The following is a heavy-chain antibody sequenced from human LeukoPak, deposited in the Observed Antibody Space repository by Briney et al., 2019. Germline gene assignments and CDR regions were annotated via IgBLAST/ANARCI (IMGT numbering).Heavy chain of an antibody. J-gene: IGHJ6*04. Sequence: GRSLRLSCAASGFTFSSYGMHWVRQAPGKGLERVAVIWYDGSNKYYADSVKGRFTISRDNSKNTLYLQMNSLRAEDTAVYYCARARGYCSGGSCPALGGMDVWGKGTTVTVSS. D-gene: IGHD2-15*01. V-gene: IGHV3-33*01. CDR1: GFTFSSYG. CDR2: IWYDGSNK. CDR3: ARARGYCSGGSCPALGGMDV.